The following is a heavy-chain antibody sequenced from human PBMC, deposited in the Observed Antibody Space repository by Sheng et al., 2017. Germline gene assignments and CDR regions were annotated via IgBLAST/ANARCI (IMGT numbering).Heavy chain of an antibody. CDR2: ISYDGSNK. J-gene: IGHJ3*02. D-gene: IGHD2-8*02. V-gene: IGHV3-30-3*01. CDR3: ARDSFQLVVSRGAFDI. Sequence: QVQLVESGGGVVQPGRSLRLSCAASGFTFSSYAMHWVRQAPGKGLEWVAVISYDGSNKYYADSVKGRFTISRDNSKNTLYLQMNSLRAEDTAVYYCARDSFQLVVSRGAFDIWGQGTMVTVSS. CDR1: GFTFSSYA.